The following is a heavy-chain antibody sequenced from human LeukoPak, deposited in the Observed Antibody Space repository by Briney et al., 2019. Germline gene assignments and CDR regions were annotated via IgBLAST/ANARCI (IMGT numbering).Heavy chain of an antibody. D-gene: IGHD1-1*01. Sequence: PGGSLRLSCAASGFTFSDYWMHWVRHTPGKGLVWVSRISTDGTSTSYADSAKGRFTISRDNAKKTLYLQMNSRRGEDTAVYFCASVGSGITRDYWGEGTLVTVSS. V-gene: IGHV3-74*01. CDR3: ASVGSGITRDY. CDR1: GFTFSDYW. J-gene: IGHJ4*02. CDR2: ISTDGTST.